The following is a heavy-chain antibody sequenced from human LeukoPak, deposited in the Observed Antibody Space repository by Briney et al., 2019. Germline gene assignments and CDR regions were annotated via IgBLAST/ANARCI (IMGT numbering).Heavy chain of an antibody. Sequence: SVKLSCKASVGTFSSYAISWVRQAPGQGLEWMGGFIPIFCTANYAQKFQGRVTITADKSTSTAYMELSSLRSEDTAVYYCASGISSSWTVGRFDYWGQGTLVTVSS. CDR2: FIPIFCTA. J-gene: IGHJ4*02. CDR1: VGTFSSYA. CDR3: ASGISSSWTVGRFDY. V-gene: IGHV1-69*06. D-gene: IGHD6-13*01.